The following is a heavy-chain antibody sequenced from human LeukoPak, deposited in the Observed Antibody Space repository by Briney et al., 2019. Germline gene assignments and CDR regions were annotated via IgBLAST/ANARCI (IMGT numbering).Heavy chain of an antibody. Sequence: GGSLRLSCTASGFSFSTYGMHWVRQAPGRGLEWVAFIQSDATFKYYADSVKGRFTISRDNSKNTLYLQMNSLRPEDTAVHYCAKTWRSSWGFFDYCGQGTLVTVSS. CDR1: GFSFSTYG. D-gene: IGHD6-13*01. CDR3: AKTWRSSWGFFDY. V-gene: IGHV3-30*02. J-gene: IGHJ4*02. CDR2: IQSDATFK.